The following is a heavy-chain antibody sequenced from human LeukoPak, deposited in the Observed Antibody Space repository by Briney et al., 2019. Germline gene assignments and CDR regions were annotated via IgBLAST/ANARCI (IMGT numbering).Heavy chain of an antibody. CDR2: INHNGNVN. CDR3: ARGGGLDV. CDR1: GFTFSSYW. J-gene: IGHJ6*02. Sequence: GGSLRLSCAASGFTFSSYWMNWARQAPGKGLEWVVSINHNGNVNYYVDSVKGRFTISRDNAKNSLFLQMSNLRAEDTAVYFCARGGGLDVWGQGATVTVSS. D-gene: IGHD3-16*01. V-gene: IGHV3-7*03.